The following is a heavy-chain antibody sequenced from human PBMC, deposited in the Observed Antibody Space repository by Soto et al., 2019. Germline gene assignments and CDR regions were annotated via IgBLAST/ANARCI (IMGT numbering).Heavy chain of an antibody. CDR3: ARDLNIVLVLAAKKTPPRQKYYYYGMDV. J-gene: IGHJ6*02. CDR2: ISYDGSNK. Sequence: GGSLRLSCAASGFTFSSYAMHWVRQAPGKGLEWVAVISYDGSNKYYADTVKGRFTISRDNSKNTLYLQMNSLRAEDTAVYYCARDLNIVLVLAAKKTPPRQKYYYYGMDVWGQGTTVTVSS. CDR1: GFTFSSYA. D-gene: IGHD2-2*01. V-gene: IGHV3-30-3*01.